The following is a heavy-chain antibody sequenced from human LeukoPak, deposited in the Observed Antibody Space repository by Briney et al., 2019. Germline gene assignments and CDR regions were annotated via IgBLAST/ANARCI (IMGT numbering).Heavy chain of an antibody. V-gene: IGHV3-21*01. CDR3: ARALVVVAANDDY. D-gene: IGHD2-15*01. CDR2: ISSGSSYI. CDR1: GFTFSSYS. J-gene: IGHJ4*02. Sequence: GGSLRLSCAASGFTFSSYSMNWVRQAPGKGLEWVSSISSGSSYIYYADSVKGRFTISRDNAKNSLYLQMNSLRAEDTAVYYCARALVVVAANDDYWGQGTLVTVSS.